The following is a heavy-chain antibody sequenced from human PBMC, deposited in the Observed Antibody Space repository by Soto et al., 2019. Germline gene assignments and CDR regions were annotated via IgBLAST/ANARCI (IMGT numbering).Heavy chain of an antibody. Sequence: PSETLSLTCTVSGGSIRTGGYYWSWIRQHPGKGLECIGYIYYSGTTYYNPSLKSRITISVDASKSQFSLKLSSVTAADTAVYYCATNGGYYDTSGPKYFPHWGLGTLVTAPQ. D-gene: IGHD3-10*01. CDR2: IYYSGTT. CDR1: GGSIRTGGYY. CDR3: ATNGGYYDTSGPKYFPH. J-gene: IGHJ1*01. V-gene: IGHV4-31*03.